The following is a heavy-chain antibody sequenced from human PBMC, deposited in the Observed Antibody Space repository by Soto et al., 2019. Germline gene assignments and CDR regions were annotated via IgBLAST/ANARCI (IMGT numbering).Heavy chain of an antibody. V-gene: IGHV3-21*01. Sequence: GGSLRLSCAASGFTFSSYSMNWVRQAPGKGLEWVSSISSSSSYIYNADSVKGRFTISRDNAKNSLYLQMNSLRAEDTAVYYCARIQVTGTLHDAFDIWGQGTMVTVSS. J-gene: IGHJ3*02. D-gene: IGHD1-7*01. CDR3: ARIQVTGTLHDAFDI. CDR2: ISSSSSYI. CDR1: GFTFSSYS.